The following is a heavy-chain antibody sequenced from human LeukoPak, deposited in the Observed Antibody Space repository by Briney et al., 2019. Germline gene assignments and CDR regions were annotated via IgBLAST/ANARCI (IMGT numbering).Heavy chain of an antibody. CDR1: GFTFSNYA. V-gene: IGHV3-23*01. Sequence: GSLRLSCAASGFTFSNYAMTWVRQAPGKGLEWVSTISGGGGSTNYTDSVKGRFTISRDNSKNTLYLQMNSLRAEDTAVYYCAKRSEDWGQGTLVTVSS. J-gene: IGHJ4*02. CDR2: ISGGGGST. CDR3: AKRSED.